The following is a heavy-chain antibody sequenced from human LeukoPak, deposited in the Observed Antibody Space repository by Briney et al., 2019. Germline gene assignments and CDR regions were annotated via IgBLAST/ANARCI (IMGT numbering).Heavy chain of an antibody. J-gene: IGHJ4*02. V-gene: IGHV1-18*01. CDR2: ISAYNGNT. D-gene: IGHD5-12*01. CDR1: GYTFTSYG. Sequence: EASVTVSCKASGYTFTSYGISWVRQAPGQGLEWMGWISAYNGNTNYAQKLQGRVTMTTDTSTSTAYMELRSLRSDDTAVYYCARWVVATSFDYWGQGTLVTVSS. CDR3: ARWVVATSFDY.